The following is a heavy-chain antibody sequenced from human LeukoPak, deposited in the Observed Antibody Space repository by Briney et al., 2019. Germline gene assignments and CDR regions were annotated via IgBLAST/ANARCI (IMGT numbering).Heavy chain of an antibody. V-gene: IGHV3-13*01. CDR3: VREARGYHYTYFDY. J-gene: IGHJ4*02. CDR2: VSAGHHA. Sequence: GGSLRLSCTASGLTLGGHDMHWVRQTTGDGLEWVAAVSAGHHAFYAGSVKGRFTVSREDAKNSLYLQMNSLRAGDTAVYYCVREARGYHYTYFDYWGQGSLVTVSS. CDR1: GLTLGGHD. D-gene: IGHD5-18*01.